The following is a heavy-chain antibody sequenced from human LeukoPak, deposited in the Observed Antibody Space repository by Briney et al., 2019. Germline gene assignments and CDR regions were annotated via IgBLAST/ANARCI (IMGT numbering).Heavy chain of an antibody. Sequence: PGGSLRLSCAASGFTFSSYSMNWVRQAPGKGLEWVSSISSSSSYIYYADSVKGRFTISRDNAKNSLYLQMNSLRAEDTAVYYCAREYCSSTSCYGGNFDYWGQRTLVTVSS. CDR2: ISSSSSYI. D-gene: IGHD2-2*01. CDR3: AREYCSSTSCYGGNFDY. CDR1: GFTFSSYS. V-gene: IGHV3-21*01. J-gene: IGHJ4*02.